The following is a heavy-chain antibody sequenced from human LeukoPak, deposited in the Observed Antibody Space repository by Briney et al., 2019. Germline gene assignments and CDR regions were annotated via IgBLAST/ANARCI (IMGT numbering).Heavy chain of an antibody. CDR3: AKSRSNYDFWSAFDY. CDR1: GFPFNTYF. Sequence: QPGGSLRLSCIASGFPFNTYFMHWVRQAPGKGLEWVASIRYDGSNKYYADSVRGRLSISRDNSKETLYLQMNSLRTGDTAVYYCAKSRSNYDFWSAFDYWGQGALVTVSS. V-gene: IGHV3-30*02. D-gene: IGHD3-3*01. J-gene: IGHJ4*02. CDR2: IRYDGSNK.